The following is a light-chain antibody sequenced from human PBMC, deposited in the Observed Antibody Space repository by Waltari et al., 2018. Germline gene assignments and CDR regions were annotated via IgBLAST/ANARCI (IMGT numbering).Light chain of an antibody. CDR1: SSDIGAYNH. J-gene: IGLJ1*01. V-gene: IGLV2-8*01. Sequence: QSALTQPPSASGSPGQSVTISCTGTSSDIGAYNHVSWYQQHPGKAPKRMFYEVSKRPSGVPDRFSGSKSGNTASLTVSGLQAEDEADYYCSSYAGSNNYVFGTGTKVTVL. CDR3: SSYAGSNNYV. CDR2: EVS.